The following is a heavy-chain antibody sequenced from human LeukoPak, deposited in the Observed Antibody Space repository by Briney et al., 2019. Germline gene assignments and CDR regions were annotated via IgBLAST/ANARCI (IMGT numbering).Heavy chain of an antibody. V-gene: IGHV3-30*02. J-gene: IGHJ4*02. CDR1: GFTFSIYG. CDR2: VRYDGSET. Sequence: GGSLRLSCAASGFTFSIYGMHWVRQASGKGPEWVASVRYDGSETESADSVKGRFTISRDNSKNTLYLQMNSLRAEDTAVYYCAKEGTSSVPSDFDYWGQGILVTVSS. CDR3: AKEGTSSVPSDFDY. D-gene: IGHD1-1*01.